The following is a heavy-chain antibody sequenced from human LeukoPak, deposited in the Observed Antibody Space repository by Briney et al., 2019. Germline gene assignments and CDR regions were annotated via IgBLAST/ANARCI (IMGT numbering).Heavy chain of an antibody. Sequence: GGSLRLSCAASGFTFSSYAMSWVRQAPGKGLEWVSAISSSGGSTDYTDSVKGRFTISRDNSKNTLYLQMNSLRAEDTAVYYCAKKMSITAASQVDYWGQGTLVTVSS. CDR3: AKKMSITAASQVDY. V-gene: IGHV3-23*01. CDR2: ISSSGGST. D-gene: IGHD1-20*01. J-gene: IGHJ4*02. CDR1: GFTFSSYA.